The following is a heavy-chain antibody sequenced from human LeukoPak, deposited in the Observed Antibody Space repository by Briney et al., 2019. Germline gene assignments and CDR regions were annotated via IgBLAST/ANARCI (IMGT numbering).Heavy chain of an antibody. J-gene: IGHJ4*02. V-gene: IGHV1-18*01. Sequence: ASVKASCKASGYSSSSYGISWVRQAPGQGREWMGWISGYKGNTNYAQKFQGRVTMTTDTSTSTAYMELRSLISDDTAVYYCARDWSEYYDSSGYRLPFDLWGQGALVTVSS. D-gene: IGHD3-22*01. CDR3: ARDWSEYYDSSGYRLPFDL. CDR2: ISGYKGNT. CDR1: GYSSSSYG.